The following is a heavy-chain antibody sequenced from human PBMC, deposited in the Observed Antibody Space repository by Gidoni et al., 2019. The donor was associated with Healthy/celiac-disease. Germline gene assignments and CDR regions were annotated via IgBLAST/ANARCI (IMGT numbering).Heavy chain of an antibody. CDR3: ARGPSNSIGGWHLGGMDV. CDR2: IDPSDSYT. V-gene: IGHV5-10-1*03. Sequence: EVQLVQSGAEVKKPGESLRISCKGSGYSFTSYWISWVRQMPGKGLEWMGRIDPSDSYTNYSPSFQGHVTISADKSISTAYLQWSSLKASDTAMYYCARGPSNSIGGWHLGGMDVWGQGTTVTVSS. D-gene: IGHD6-19*01. CDR1: GYSFTSYW. J-gene: IGHJ6*02.